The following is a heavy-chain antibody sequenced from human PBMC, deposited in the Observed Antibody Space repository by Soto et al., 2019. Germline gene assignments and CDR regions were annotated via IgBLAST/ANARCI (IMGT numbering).Heavy chain of an antibody. CDR3: ARSHSGSFFHFDY. CDR2: IIPVFRTT. Sequence: SVKVSCKASGGNFSRYAISWLRQAPGQGLEWMGGIIPVFRTTNYEQKLQGRVTITADGSTSTAYMELSSLTSADTAVYYCARSHSGSFFHFDYWGQGTLVTVSS. CDR1: GGNFSRYA. D-gene: IGHD1-26*01. V-gene: IGHV1-69*13. J-gene: IGHJ4*02.